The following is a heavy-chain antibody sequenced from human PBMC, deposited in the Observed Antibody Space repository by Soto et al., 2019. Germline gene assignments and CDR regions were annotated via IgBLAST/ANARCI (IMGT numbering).Heavy chain of an antibody. CDR1: GYTFISYA. CDR3: ARDCVRGYNGYDWMDY. V-gene: IGHV1-3*01. D-gene: IGHD5-12*01. CDR2: INPDNDNR. Sequence: ASVKVSCKASGYTFISYAMHWVRQAPGQRLEWMGWINPDNDNRKYSQKFQGRVTIARDTSASTTYMELSSLRSEDTAVYYCARDCVRGYNGYDWMDYWGQGTLVTVSS. J-gene: IGHJ4*02.